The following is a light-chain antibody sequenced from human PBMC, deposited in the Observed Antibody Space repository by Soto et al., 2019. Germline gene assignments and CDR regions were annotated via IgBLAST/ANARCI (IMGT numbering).Light chain of an antibody. CDR2: DVS. CDR1: SSDVGGYNY. Sequence: QSVLTQPASVSGSPGQSITISCIGTSSDVGGYNYVSWYQHHPGKAPKLLIYDVSNRPSGVSNRFSGSKSDNTASLTISGLQPEDEADYYCSSYTTSNTRQIVFGTGTKVTVL. CDR3: SSYTTSNTRQIV. V-gene: IGLV2-14*03. J-gene: IGLJ1*01.